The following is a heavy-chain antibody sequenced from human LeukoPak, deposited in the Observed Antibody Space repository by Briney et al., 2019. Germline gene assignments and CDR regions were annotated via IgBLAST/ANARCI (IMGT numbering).Heavy chain of an antibody. CDR1: GFTFSSYG. CDR2: ISASGGNT. V-gene: IGHV3-23*01. J-gene: IGHJ4*02. D-gene: IGHD3-16*01. CDR3: AKEWGHT. Sequence: GGSLRLSCAASGFTFSSYGMSWVRQAPGKGLEWVSLISASGGNTYYADSVKGRFTISRDNSKSTLYLQMNSLRAEDTAVFDSAKEWGHTWGQGTLVTVSS.